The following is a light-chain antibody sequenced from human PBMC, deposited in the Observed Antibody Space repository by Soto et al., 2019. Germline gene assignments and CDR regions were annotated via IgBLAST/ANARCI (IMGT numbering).Light chain of an antibody. CDR2: DTS. CDR3: EYHVS. J-gene: IGKJ4*02. Sequence: IVLTQSPGTLSLSPGERATLSCRASQSVGRRYLAWYQQKPGQAPMLLIYDTSERASDSPDRFSGSGSGTYFTLAISWLVPEDFSVYSCEYHVSFGGGTMVEIK. CDR1: QSVGRRY. V-gene: IGKV3-20*01.